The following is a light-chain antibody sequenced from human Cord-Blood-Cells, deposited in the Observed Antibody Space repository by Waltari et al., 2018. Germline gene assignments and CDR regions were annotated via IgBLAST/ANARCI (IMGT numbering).Light chain of an antibody. J-gene: IGKJ4*01. Sequence: DIGMTQAPEYLAVSLGERALIKCKSSQSVLYSSNNKNYLAWYQQKPGHPPKLLIYWASTRESGVPDRFSGSGSGTDFTLTISSLQAEDVAVYYCQQYFSSPVTFGGGTKVEMK. CDR2: WAS. CDR3: QQYFSSPVT. CDR1: QSVLYSSNNKNY. V-gene: IGKV4-1*01.